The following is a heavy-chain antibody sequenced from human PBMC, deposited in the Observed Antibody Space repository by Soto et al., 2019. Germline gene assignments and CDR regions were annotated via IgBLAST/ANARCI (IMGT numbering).Heavy chain of an antibody. Sequence: GGSLRLSCAASGFTFSNAWMSWVRQAPGKGLEWVGRIKSKIDGGTTDYAAPVKGRFTISRDDSKNTLYLQMNSLKTEDTAVYYCTTDVQLWKDIYYYYYYMDVWGKGTTVTVSS. CDR3: TTDVQLWKDIYYYYYYMDV. D-gene: IGHD5-18*01. V-gene: IGHV3-15*01. CDR1: GFTFSNAW. J-gene: IGHJ6*03. CDR2: IKSKIDGGTT.